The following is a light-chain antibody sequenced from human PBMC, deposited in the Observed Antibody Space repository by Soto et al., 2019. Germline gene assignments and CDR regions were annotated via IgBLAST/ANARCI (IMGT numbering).Light chain of an antibody. Sequence: QSALTQPASVSGSPGQSITISCTGTSSDVGSYNLVSWYQQHPGKAPKLMIYVVSKRPSGVSNRFSGSKSGNTASLTISGLQAEDDADYYCCSYAGSSTFVVFGGGTKLTVL. V-gene: IGLV2-23*02. CDR2: VVS. J-gene: IGLJ2*01. CDR1: SSDVGSYNL. CDR3: CSYAGSSTFVV.